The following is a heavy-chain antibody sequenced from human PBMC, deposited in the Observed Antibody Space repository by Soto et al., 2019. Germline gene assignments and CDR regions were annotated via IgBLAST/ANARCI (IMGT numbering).Heavy chain of an antibody. J-gene: IGHJ4*02. V-gene: IGHV3-9*01. CDR2: ISWNGATM. CDR3: AKDNGGYYDSSGNFEY. Sequence: EVQLVESGGGLVQPGRSLRLSCVASGFTFDDYAMHWVRQVPGKGLEWVSGISWNGATMGYGDSVKGRFTISRDNTKNSLYLQINSLRPEDTAFYYCAKDNGGYYDSSGNFEYWGQGTLVTVSS. D-gene: IGHD3-22*01. CDR1: GFTFDDYA.